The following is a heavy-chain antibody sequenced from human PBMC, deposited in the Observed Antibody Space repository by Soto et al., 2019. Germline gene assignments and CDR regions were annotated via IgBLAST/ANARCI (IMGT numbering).Heavy chain of an antibody. J-gene: IGHJ6*02. CDR1: GGSFSGYF. CDR2: IFHNGTS. CDR3: AALAPAIFYAMDV. D-gene: IGHD2-2*01. Sequence: SETLSLTCAVYGGSFSGYFWTWIRQPPGEGLEWVGDIFHNGTSNFNPSLRSRVSMSVDTSKNQFPLKVTSVTAADTAVYYCAALAPAIFYAMDVWGQGTTVTVSS. V-gene: IGHV4-34*12.